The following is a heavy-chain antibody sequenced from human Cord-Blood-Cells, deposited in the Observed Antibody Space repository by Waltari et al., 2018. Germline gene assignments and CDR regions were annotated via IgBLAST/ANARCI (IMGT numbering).Heavy chain of an antibody. CDR1: GFTFSSYW. Sequence: EVQLVESGGGLVQPGGSLRLSCAASGFTFSSYWMHWVRQAPGKGLVWVSRNNSDGRRTSYADSVKGRFTISRDNAKNTLYLQMNSLRAEDTAVYYCARAFSRGAALCDYWGQGTLVTVSS. V-gene: IGHV3-74*01. J-gene: IGHJ4*02. D-gene: IGHD3-3*02. CDR2: NNSDGRRT. CDR3: ARAFSRGAALCDY.